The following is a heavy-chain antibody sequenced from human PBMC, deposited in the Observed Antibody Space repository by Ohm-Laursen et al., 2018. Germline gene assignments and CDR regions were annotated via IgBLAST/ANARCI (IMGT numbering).Heavy chain of an antibody. V-gene: IGHV3-11*01. Sequence: GSLRLSCTASGFTFSDYYMSWLRQAPGKGLEWVSYISGSRTSRATIYYADSVKGRFTISRDNAKNSLILQMNNLRTEDTAVYYCARDIYNYYDTLSDAFDIWGRGTMVTVSS. J-gene: IGHJ3*02. CDR1: GFTFSDYY. CDR3: ARDIYNYYDTLSDAFDI. D-gene: IGHD3-22*01. CDR2: ISGSRTSRATI.